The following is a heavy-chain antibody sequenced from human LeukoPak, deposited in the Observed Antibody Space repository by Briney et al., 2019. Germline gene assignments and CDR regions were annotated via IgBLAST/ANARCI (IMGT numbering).Heavy chain of an antibody. Sequence: ASVKVSCKASGYTFTSYGISWVRQAPGQGLEWMGWINPNSGGTNYAQKFQGRVTMTRDTSISTAYMELSRLRSDDTAVYYCARDYDILTGPYDAFDIWGQGTMVTVSS. D-gene: IGHD3-9*01. CDR3: ARDYDILTGPYDAFDI. CDR1: GYTFTSYG. V-gene: IGHV1-2*02. CDR2: INPNSGGT. J-gene: IGHJ3*02.